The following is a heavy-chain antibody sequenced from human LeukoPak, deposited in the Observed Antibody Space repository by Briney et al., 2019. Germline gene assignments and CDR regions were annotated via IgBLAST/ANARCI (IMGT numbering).Heavy chain of an antibody. J-gene: IGHJ4*02. Sequence: GGSLRLSCAASGFTFSTSGIHWVRQAPGKGLVWVSRINPDGSTTSYADSVKGRFTISRDNSKNTLYLQMNSLRAEDTAVYYCARGLLGAPTTYFDHWGQGTLVTVSS. V-gene: IGHV3-74*01. D-gene: IGHD1-26*01. CDR1: GFTFSTSG. CDR2: INPDGSTT. CDR3: ARGLLGAPTTYFDH.